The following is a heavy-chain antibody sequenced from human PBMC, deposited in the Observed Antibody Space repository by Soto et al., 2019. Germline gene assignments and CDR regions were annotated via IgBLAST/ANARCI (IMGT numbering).Heavy chain of an antibody. Sequence: GGSLRLSCAASGFTFRSYAMTWVRQAPGKGLEWVSSISGSGGLTYYADSVKGRFTISRDNSKNSLYLQMSTLAADDTAVYYCAKESQPNRGVIISSDYWGQGTLVTVSS. CDR3: AKESQPNRGVIISSDY. D-gene: IGHD3-10*01. V-gene: IGHV3-23*01. CDR2: ISGSGGLT. CDR1: GFTFRSYA. J-gene: IGHJ4*02.